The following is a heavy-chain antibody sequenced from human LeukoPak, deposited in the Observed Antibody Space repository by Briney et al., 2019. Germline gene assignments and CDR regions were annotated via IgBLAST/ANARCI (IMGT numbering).Heavy chain of an antibody. Sequence: GESLKISCKGSGYSFTSYWLGWVRQMPGKGLEWMGIIYPGDSDTRYSPSFQGQVTISADKSISTAYLQWSSLKASDTAMYYCARSKVDKAMDVDSWGQGNLVTVSS. J-gene: IGHJ4*02. V-gene: IGHV5-51*01. CDR1: GYSFTSYW. CDR3: ARSKVDKAMDVDS. D-gene: IGHD5-18*01. CDR2: IYPGDSDT.